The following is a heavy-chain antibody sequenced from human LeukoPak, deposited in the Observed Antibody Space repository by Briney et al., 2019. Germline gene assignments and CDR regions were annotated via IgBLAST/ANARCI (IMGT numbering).Heavy chain of an antibody. J-gene: IGHJ4*02. CDR3: ARRGYSFGSDY. Sequence: GGSLRLSCAASGFTFRDYAMSWVRQAPGKGLEWVSVIYGGGSTYYADSVKGRFTISRDTSKNTLYLQMNSLRAEDTAVYYCARRGYSFGSDYWGPGTLVTVSP. CDR2: IYGGGST. D-gene: IGHD5-18*01. V-gene: IGHV3-66*04. CDR1: GFTFRDYA.